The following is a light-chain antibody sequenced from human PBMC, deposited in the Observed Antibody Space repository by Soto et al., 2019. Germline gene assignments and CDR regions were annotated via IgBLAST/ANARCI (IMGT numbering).Light chain of an antibody. CDR1: QSVSSSY. J-gene: IGKJ1*01. V-gene: IGKV3-20*01. Sequence: EIVLTQSPGTLSLSPGERATLSCRASQSVSSSYLAWYQQKPGQAPRLLIYGASSRATGIPDRFSGSGSVTDFTLTISSLEPEDFAVYYCQPYGSSPWTFGQGTKVEIK. CDR3: QPYGSSPWT. CDR2: GAS.